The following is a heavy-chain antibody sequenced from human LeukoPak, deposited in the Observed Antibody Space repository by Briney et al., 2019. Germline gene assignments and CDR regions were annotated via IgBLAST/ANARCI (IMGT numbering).Heavy chain of an antibody. CDR3: ARAAPWGFSSGWYDY. V-gene: IGHV1-3*01. CDR1: GYTFTSYA. CDR2: INAGNGNT. Sequence: ASVKVSCKASGYTFTSYAMHWVRQAPGQRLEWMGWINAGNGNTKYSQKFQGRVTITRDTSASTAYMELSSLRSEGTAVYYCARAAPWGFSSGWYDYWGQGTLVTVSS. D-gene: IGHD6-19*01. J-gene: IGHJ4*02.